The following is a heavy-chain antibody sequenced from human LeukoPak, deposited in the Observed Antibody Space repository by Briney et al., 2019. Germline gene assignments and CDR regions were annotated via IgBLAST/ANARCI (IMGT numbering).Heavy chain of an antibody. V-gene: IGHV3-49*04. CDR2: IRSKAYGGTT. CDR3: ARSLLWGY. Sequence: GGSLRLSCTASGFTFGDYAMSWVRQAPGKGLEWVGFIRSKAYGGTTEYAASVKGRFTISRDNAKNSLYLQMNSLRAEDTAVYYCARSLLWGYWGQGTLVTVSS. D-gene: IGHD1-26*01. CDR1: GFTFGDYA. J-gene: IGHJ4*02.